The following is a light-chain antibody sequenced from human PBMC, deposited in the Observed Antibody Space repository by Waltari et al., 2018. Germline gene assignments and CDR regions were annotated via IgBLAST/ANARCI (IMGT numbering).Light chain of an antibody. CDR3: QQCYSTPYT. J-gene: IGKJ2*01. Sequence: DIVMTQSPDSLAVSLGERGTINCMSSQNLLYTSDNKNYLAWFQQKPGQPPKLLIYWASTRESGVPDRFSGSGSGTEFTLTISSLQAADVAVYYCQQCYSTPYTFGQGTKLEIK. CDR1: QNLLYTSDNKNY. V-gene: IGKV4-1*01. CDR2: WAS.